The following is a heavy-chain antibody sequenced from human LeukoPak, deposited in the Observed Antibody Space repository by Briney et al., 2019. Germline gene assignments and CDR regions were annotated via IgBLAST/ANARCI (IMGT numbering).Heavy chain of an antibody. CDR1: GYTFTGYY. CDR3: ARDGNYDFWSGYYEYNWFDP. D-gene: IGHD3-3*01. V-gene: IGHV1-2*02. Sequence: ASVKVSCKASGYTFTGYYMHWVRQAPGQGLEWMGWINPNSGGTNCAQKFQGRVTMTRDTSISTAYMELSRLRSDDTAVYYCARDGNYDFWSGYYEYNWFDPWGQGTLVTVSS. CDR2: INPNSGGT. J-gene: IGHJ5*02.